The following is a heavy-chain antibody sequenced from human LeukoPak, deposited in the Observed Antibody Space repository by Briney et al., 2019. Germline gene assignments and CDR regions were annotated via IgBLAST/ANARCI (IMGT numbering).Heavy chain of an antibody. CDR2: IWYDGSNK. D-gene: IGHD3-10*01. J-gene: IGHJ4*02. CDR1: GFTFSYYG. V-gene: IGHV3-33*06. CDR3: ANEPRFGEFPDY. Sequence: GGSLRLSCAASGFTFSYYGMHWVRQAPGKGLEWVAVIWYDGSNKYYADSVKGRFTISRDNSKNTLYLQMNSLRAEDTAVYYCANEPRFGEFPDYWGQGTLVTVSS.